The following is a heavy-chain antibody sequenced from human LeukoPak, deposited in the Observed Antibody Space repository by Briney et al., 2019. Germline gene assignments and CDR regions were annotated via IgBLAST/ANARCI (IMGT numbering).Heavy chain of an antibody. CDR2: ISYDGSNK. J-gene: IGHJ6*02. CDR1: GFTFSSYP. CDR3: AREGLYYDRRRSYYYYGMDV. Sequence: GSLSLSCAASGFTFSSYPMYWVRQALGKGLEWVAVISYDGSNKYYADSVNGRFTISRDNSKNTLYLQMNSLRAEDTAVYYCAREGLYYDRRRSYYYYGMDVWGQGTTVTVSS. D-gene: IGHD3-22*01. V-gene: IGHV3-30-3*01.